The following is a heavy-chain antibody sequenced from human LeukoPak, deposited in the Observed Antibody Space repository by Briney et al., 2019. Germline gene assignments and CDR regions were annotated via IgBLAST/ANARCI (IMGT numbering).Heavy chain of an antibody. CDR1: DFSFSNYD. V-gene: IGHV3-13*01. CDR2: LGTNGDT. D-gene: IGHD6-6*01. CDR3: AGEWRGIASHYHGMDL. Sequence: GGSLRLSCVASDFSFSNYDMYWVRQAAGRGLEWVSALGTNGDTYYLGSVKGRFTISRENDKNSLYLQMNSLGVDDTAVYYCAGEWRGIASHYHGMDLWGQGTTVTVSS. J-gene: IGHJ6*02.